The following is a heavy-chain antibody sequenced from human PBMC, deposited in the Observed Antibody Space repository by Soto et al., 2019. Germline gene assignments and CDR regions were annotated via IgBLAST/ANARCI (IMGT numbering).Heavy chain of an antibody. CDR2: IYYSGST. D-gene: IGHD3-10*01. CDR1: GGSISSGGYY. J-gene: IGHJ5*02. V-gene: IGHV4-31*03. CDR3: ARGAVLLWFGGIEFPATAPLNWFDP. Sequence: SETLSLTCTVSGGSISSGGYYWSWIRQHPGKGLEWIGYIYYSGSTYYNPSLKSRVTFSVDTSKNQFSLKLSSVTAADTAGYYCARGAVLLWFGGIEFPATAPLNWFDPWGQGTLVTVSS.